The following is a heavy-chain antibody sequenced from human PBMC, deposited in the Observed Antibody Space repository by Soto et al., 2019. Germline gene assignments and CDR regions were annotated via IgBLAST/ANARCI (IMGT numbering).Heavy chain of an antibody. D-gene: IGHD3-22*01. CDR3: TKGDDRSGYPY. CDR1: GFTFSSYA. J-gene: IGHJ4*01. Sequence: GVSLRLSCAASGFTFSSYAMSWVRQAQGKGLEWVSAISGSGGSTYYADSGKVRFTISRDNSKNTLYLQMNSLRAEDTAVYYCTKGDDRSGYPYWGQGTLVTVSS. CDR2: ISGSGGST. V-gene: IGHV3-23*01.